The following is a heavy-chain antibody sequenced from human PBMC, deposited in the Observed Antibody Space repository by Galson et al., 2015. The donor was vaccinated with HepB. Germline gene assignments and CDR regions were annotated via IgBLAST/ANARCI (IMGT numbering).Heavy chain of an antibody. CDR1: GYTLTELS. J-gene: IGHJ4*02. CDR3: ATVHEDCSSTSCYGYFDY. D-gene: IGHD2-2*01. CDR2: FDPEDGET. V-gene: IGHV1-24*01. Sequence: SVKVSCKVSGYTLTELSMHWVRQAPGKGLEWMGGFDPEDGETIYAQKFQGRVTMTEDTSTDTAYMELSSLRSEDTAVYYCATVHEDCSSTSCYGYFDYWGQGTLVTVSS.